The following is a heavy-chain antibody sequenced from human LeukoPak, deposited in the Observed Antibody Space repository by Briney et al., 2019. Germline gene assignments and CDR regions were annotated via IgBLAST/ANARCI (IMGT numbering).Heavy chain of an antibody. Sequence: ASVKVSCKASGYTFTSDYMHWVRQAPGQGLEWMGIINPSGGSTSYAQKFQGRVTMTRDTSTSTVYMALSSLRSEDTAVYYCARDSHSGYDRWGQGTLVTVSS. CDR1: GYTFTSDY. D-gene: IGHD5-12*01. J-gene: IGHJ4*02. CDR2: INPSGGST. CDR3: ARDSHSGYDR. V-gene: IGHV1-46*01.